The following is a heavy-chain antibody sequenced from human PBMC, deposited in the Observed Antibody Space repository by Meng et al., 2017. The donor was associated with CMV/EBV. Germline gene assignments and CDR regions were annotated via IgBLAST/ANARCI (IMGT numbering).Heavy chain of an antibody. CDR1: GLTFSSYA. V-gene: IGHV3-30-3*01. J-gene: IGHJ5*02. CDR3: APGWFDP. Sequence: GAGGVQPGRSLSLSCAASGLTFSSYAMHWVRQAPGKWLDWVAVISYDGSNKYYADSMKGRFTISRDNSKNTLYLQMNSLRAEDTAVYYCAPGWFDPWGQGTLVTVSS. CDR2: ISYDGSNK.